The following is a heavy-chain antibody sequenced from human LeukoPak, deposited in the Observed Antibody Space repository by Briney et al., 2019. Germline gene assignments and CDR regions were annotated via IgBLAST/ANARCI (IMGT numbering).Heavy chain of an antibody. CDR2: IYYTGRT. Sequence: SETLSLICSVSGGYISSSSYYWGWIRQPTGKGLEWIGDIYYTGRTYYNSSLKSRLTVSIDTSKNQFSLKLASLTAADTGVYYCARRRYYDSTGYLDWGQGTRITVSS. J-gene: IGHJ1*01. CDR3: ARRRYYDSTGYLD. CDR1: GGYISSSSYY. D-gene: IGHD3-22*01. V-gene: IGHV4-39*01.